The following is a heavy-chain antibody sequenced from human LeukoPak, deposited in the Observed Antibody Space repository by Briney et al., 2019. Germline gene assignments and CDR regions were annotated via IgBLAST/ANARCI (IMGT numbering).Heavy chain of an antibody. CDR1: GYTFATYG. J-gene: IGHJ4*02. CDR3: AKVAGDRMDY. Sequence: ASVKVSCKASGYTFATYGFCWVRQAPGHGLEWMGWISSNTGKTDYAQKFQGRVTLTTDTSTSTAYMGLRSLRPDDTALYYCAKVAGDRMDYWGQGTLLTVSS. D-gene: IGHD6-13*01. V-gene: IGHV1-18*01. CDR2: ISSNTGKT.